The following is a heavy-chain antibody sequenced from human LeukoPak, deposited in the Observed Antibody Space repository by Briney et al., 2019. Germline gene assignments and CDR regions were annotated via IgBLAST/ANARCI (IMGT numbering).Heavy chain of an antibody. J-gene: IGHJ6*04. V-gene: IGHV3-30*04. Sequence: GRSLRLSCAASGFTFSSYAMHWVRQAPGKGLEWVAVISYDGSNKYYADSVKGRFTISRDNSKNTLYLQMNSLRAEDTAVYYCARDGGGFRVAVNYYYYGMDVWGKGTTVTVSS. CDR2: ISYDGSNK. CDR1: GFTFSSYA. D-gene: IGHD2-15*01. CDR3: ARDGGGFRVAVNYYYYGMDV.